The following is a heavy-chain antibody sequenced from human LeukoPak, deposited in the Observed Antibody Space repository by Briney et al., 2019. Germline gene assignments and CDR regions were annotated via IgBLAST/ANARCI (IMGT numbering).Heavy chain of an antibody. Sequence: SQTLSLTCTVSGGSISSGGYYWSWIRQHPGKGLEWIGYIYYSGSTYYNPSLKSRVTISVDTSKNQFSLKLSSVTAADTAVYYYARVQNYDILTGYRLRAFDIWGQGTMVTVSS. CDR2: IYYSGST. CDR1: GGSISSGGYY. V-gene: IGHV4-31*03. CDR3: ARVQNYDILTGYRLRAFDI. D-gene: IGHD3-9*01. J-gene: IGHJ3*02.